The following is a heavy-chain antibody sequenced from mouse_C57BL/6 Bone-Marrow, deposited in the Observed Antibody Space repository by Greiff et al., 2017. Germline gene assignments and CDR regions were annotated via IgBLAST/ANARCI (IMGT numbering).Heavy chain of an antibody. CDR3: ARPNWDWYFDV. CDR2: ISNKANGYTT. J-gene: IGHJ1*03. CDR1: GFTFTDYY. V-gene: IGHV7-3*01. Sequence: EVKLMESGGGLVQPGGSLSLSCAASGFTFTDYYMSWVRQPPGKALEWLGFISNKANGYTTEYSASVKGRFTISRDNSQSILYLQMHALRAEDSATYYCARPNWDWYFDVWGTGTAVTVSS. D-gene: IGHD4-1*01.